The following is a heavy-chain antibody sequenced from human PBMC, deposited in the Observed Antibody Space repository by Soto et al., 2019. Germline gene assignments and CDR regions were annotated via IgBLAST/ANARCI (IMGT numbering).Heavy chain of an antibody. J-gene: IGHJ5*02. D-gene: IGHD2-2*01. CDR2: ISLYSDGT. Sequence: GSVKGSCEPGGYKLFECGMSGVRESPGQPLEWLGWISLYSDGTNYAQKFQGRVSMTTDTSTTTAYMELRSLRSDDTAVYYCARAVPRPDAWFGPWGQAPLVTVPS. CDR1: GYKLFECG. V-gene: IGHV1-18*01. CDR3: ARAVPRPDAWFGP.